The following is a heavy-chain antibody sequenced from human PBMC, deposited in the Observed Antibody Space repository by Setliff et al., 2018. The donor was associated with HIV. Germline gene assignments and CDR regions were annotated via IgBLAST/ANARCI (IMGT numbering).Heavy chain of an antibody. D-gene: IGHD6-13*01. CDR1: GFTFSDYW. Sequence: ETLSLTCTASGFTFSDYWMHWVRRGPGRGLEWVSRIGRGGTVANYADSVKGRFTISRDNARNTLFLQMNSLGVEDTALYYCGRDVHDAAADNWGRGTRVTVSS. CDR3: GRDVHDAAADN. V-gene: IGHV3-74*01. J-gene: IGHJ4*02. CDR2: IGRGGTVA.